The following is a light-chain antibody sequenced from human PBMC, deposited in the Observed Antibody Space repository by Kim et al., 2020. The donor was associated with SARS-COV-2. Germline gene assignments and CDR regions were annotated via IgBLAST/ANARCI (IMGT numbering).Light chain of an antibody. J-gene: IGLJ3*02. CDR1: RSNIGTGYD. V-gene: IGLV1-40*01. CDR2: GNR. CDR3: QSYDRSLSGWV. Sequence: QSVLTQPPSVSGAPGQKVTISCTGSRSNIGTGYDVHWYQQFPGTAPKLLIYGNRNRPSGVPDRFSGSRSGTSASLVITGLQPDDEADYYCQSYDRSLSGWVFGGGTQLTVL.